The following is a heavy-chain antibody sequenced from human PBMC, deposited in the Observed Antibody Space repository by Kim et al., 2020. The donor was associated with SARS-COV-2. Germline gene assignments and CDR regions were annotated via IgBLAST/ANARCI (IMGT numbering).Heavy chain of an antibody. CDR3: ARRSTLAEFDY. D-gene: IGHD3-16*01. V-gene: IGHV5-51*01. CDR1: GYIFTTYW. J-gene: IGHJ4*02. Sequence: GASLKISCKGSGYIFTTYWIGWVRQMPGKGLEWLGMIYPADSDSRYSPSFQGQVTISADKSSNTAYLQWSSLKASDSAIYYCARRSTLAEFDYWGQGTLVTVSS. CDR2: IYPADSDS.